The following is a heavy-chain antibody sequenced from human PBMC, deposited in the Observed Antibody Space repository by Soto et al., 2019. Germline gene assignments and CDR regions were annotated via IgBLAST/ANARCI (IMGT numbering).Heavy chain of an antibody. CDR2: IKQDGSER. V-gene: IGHV3-7*01. Sequence: SGCSVELGXAASGVSLSGYWMNGVRQAPGRGLEWVAIIKQDGSERYYVDSVKGRFTISRDNAKNSLYLQMSSLRVEDTALYYCARSSGWLHDYWGQGTLVTVSS. CDR1: GVSLSGYW. CDR3: ARSSGWLHDY. D-gene: IGHD6-19*01. J-gene: IGHJ4*02.